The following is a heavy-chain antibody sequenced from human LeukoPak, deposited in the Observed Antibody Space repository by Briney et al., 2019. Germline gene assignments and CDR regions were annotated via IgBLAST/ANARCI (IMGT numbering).Heavy chain of an antibody. Sequence: ASVKVSCKVSGYTLTELSMHWVRQARGKGLEWMGGFDPEDGETIYAQKFQGRVTMTEDTSTDTAYMELSSLRSEDTAVYYCATLSYSSGGLDYWGQGTLVTVSS. V-gene: IGHV1-24*01. D-gene: IGHD6-19*01. CDR2: FDPEDGET. CDR3: ATLSYSSGGLDY. J-gene: IGHJ4*02. CDR1: GYTLTELS.